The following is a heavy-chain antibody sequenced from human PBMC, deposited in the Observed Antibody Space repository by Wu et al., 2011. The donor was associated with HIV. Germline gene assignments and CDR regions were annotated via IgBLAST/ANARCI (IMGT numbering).Heavy chain of an antibody. CDR3: ARGQYYASGNDLTTRRRNWFDP. D-gene: IGHD3-10*01. CDR1: GYTFTGYY. CDR2: INPNNGDT. Sequence: QVQLVQSGAEVKKLGASVKVSCKASGYTFTGYYIHWVRQAPGQGLEWMGWINPNNGDTIYAQKFQGRVTMTRDTSISTAYMDLSRLRSDDTAVYYCARGQYYASGNDLTTRRRNWFDPWGQGTLVTVS. J-gene: IGHJ5*02. V-gene: IGHV1-2*02.